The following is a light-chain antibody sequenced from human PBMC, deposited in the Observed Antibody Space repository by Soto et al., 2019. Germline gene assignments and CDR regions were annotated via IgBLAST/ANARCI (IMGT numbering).Light chain of an antibody. Sequence: QSLLTQPPSASGSRGQSFAISCTGTISDVGGYNYVSWYQQHPGKAPKLMIYEVNKRPSGVPDRFSGYKSGNTASLTVSGLQAEDEADYYCSSYAGSSNVFGTGTKVTVL. V-gene: IGLV2-8*01. CDR1: ISDVGGYNY. J-gene: IGLJ1*01. CDR2: EVN. CDR3: SSYAGSSNV.